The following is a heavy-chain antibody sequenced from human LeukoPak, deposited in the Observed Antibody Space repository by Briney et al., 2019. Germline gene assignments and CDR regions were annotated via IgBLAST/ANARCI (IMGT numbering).Heavy chain of an antibody. V-gene: IGHV3-74*01. J-gene: IGHJ4*02. CDR3: AREAKVGGALQY. Sequence: PGGSLRLSCETSGFTFSDYWMHWVRQALGKGLEWVSRINTDGTFTRYPDSVQGRFTISRDTAKNTLLLQMNSLRAEDTAVYYCAREAKVGGALQYWGQGTLVTVSS. CDR1: GFTFSDYW. CDR2: INTDGTFT. D-gene: IGHD1-26*01.